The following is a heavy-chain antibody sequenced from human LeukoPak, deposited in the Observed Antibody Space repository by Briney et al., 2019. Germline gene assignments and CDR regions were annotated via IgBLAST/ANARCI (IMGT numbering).Heavy chain of an antibody. D-gene: IGHD2-2*01. CDR3: AKDRRYCSSTSCYGDFDY. V-gene: IGHV3-23*01. Sequence: QPGGSLRLSCAASGFTFSNYAMNWVRQAPGKGLEWVSGVSGSGGSTYYADSVKGRFTISRDNSKNTLYLQMDSLRAEDTAVYYCAKDRRYCSSTSCYGDFDYWGQGTLATVFS. CDR1: GFTFSNYA. J-gene: IGHJ4*02. CDR2: VSGSGGST.